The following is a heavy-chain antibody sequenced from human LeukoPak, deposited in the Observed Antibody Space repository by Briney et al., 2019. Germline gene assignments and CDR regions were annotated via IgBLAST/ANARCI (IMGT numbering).Heavy chain of an antibody. V-gene: IGHV3-23*01. CDR2: ISASSGRT. Sequence: PGGSLRLSCSASGFTLSTYSITWVRQAPGNGLEWVSTISASSGRTFYADSVKGRFTISRDNSKNTVSLQTISLTAEDTAVYYCARDAIVLTNGMDVWGLGTTVTVS. CDR3: ARDAIVLTNGMDV. J-gene: IGHJ6*02. CDR1: GFTLSTYS. D-gene: IGHD2-8*02.